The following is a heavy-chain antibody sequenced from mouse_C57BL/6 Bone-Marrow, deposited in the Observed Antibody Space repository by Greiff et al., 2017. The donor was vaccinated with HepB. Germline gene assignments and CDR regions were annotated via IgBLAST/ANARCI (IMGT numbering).Heavy chain of an antibody. Sequence: EVKLVESGGGLVKPGGSLKLSCAAYGFTFSSYAMSWVRQTPEKRLEWVATISDGGSYTYYPDNVKGRFTISRDNAKNNLYLQMSHLKSEDTAMYYCARGGPTIVTTWYFDVWGTGTTVTVSS. CDR1: GFTFSSYA. CDR3: ARGGPTIVTTWYFDV. CDR2: ISDGGSYT. D-gene: IGHD2-5*01. V-gene: IGHV5-4*03. J-gene: IGHJ1*03.